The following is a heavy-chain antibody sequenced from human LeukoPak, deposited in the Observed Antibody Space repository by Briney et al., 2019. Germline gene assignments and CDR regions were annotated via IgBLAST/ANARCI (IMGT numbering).Heavy chain of an antibody. CDR1: GFSFRTYW. V-gene: IGHV3-7*03. D-gene: IGHD2-2*01. CDR2: IKQDGNGK. Sequence: GGSLRLSCAASGFSFRTYWMSWVRQAPGKGLEWVANIKQDGNGKYYVDSVKGRFTISRDNAKNSLYLQMNSLRAEDTAVYYCARGDYQLPGDHWGQGTLVTVSS. CDR3: ARGDYQLPGDH. J-gene: IGHJ4*02.